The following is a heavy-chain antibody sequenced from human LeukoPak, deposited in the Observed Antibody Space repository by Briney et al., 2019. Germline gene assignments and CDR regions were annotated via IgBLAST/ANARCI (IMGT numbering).Heavy chain of an antibody. CDR2: IKADGSEK. J-gene: IGHJ4*02. Sequence: PGGSLRLSCAASGFSFSGHWMNCVRQPPGKGLEWVANIKADGSEKYYVDSVKGRFTISRDDAKRTVDLQMDNLRAEDTAIYYCAYRNNFEYWGQGALVTVSS. CDR1: GFSFSGHW. CDR3: AYRNNFEY. V-gene: IGHV3-7*05. D-gene: IGHD1-26*01.